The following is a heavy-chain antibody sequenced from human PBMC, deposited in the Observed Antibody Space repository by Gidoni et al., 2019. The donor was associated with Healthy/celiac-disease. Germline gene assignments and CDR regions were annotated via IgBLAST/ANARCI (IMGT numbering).Heavy chain of an antibody. CDR2: MNSDGSST. J-gene: IGHJ6*02. Sequence: EVQLVESGGGLVQPGGSLRLSCAASGFTFSSYWMHWVRQAPGKGLVWVSRMNSDGSSTRYADSVKGRFTISRDNAKNTLYLQMNSLRAEDTAVYYFARSRNYYYYGMDVWGQGTTVTVSS. CDR1: GFTFSSYW. CDR3: ARSRNYYYYGMDV. V-gene: IGHV3-74*01.